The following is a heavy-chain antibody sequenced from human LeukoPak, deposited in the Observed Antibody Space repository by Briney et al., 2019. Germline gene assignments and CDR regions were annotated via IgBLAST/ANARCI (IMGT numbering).Heavy chain of an antibody. Sequence: GGSLRLSCTASGFTFGDYAMSWVRQAPGKGLEWVGFIRSKAYGGTTEYAASVKGRFTISRDDSKSIAYLQMNSLKTEDTAVYYCTRGDPTATHYYYGMDVWGQGTTVTVPS. CDR3: TRGDPTATHYYYGMDV. D-gene: IGHD2-2*01. J-gene: IGHJ6*02. V-gene: IGHV3-49*04. CDR2: IRSKAYGGTT. CDR1: GFTFGDYA.